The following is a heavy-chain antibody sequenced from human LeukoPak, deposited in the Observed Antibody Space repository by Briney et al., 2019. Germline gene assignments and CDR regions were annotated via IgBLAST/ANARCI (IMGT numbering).Heavy chain of an antibody. CDR3: AEDFPSLDYGDYFDY. D-gene: IGHD4-17*01. CDR2: ISYDAAVK. Sequence: GGSLRLSCAVSGFTLRSYAIHWVRQAPGKGLQWVAFISYDAAVKYYADSVRGGFTGSRDNSKNTLYLQMSSLSAEDTAVYYCAEDFPSLDYGDYFDYWGQGTLVTVSS. J-gene: IGHJ4*02. CDR1: GFTLRSYA. V-gene: IGHV3-30-3*01.